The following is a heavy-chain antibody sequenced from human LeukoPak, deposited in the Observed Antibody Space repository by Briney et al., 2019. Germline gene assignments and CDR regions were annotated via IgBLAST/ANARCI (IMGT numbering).Heavy chain of an antibody. Sequence: GGSLRLSCTVSGFTLSSYEMSWIRQAPGKGLEWVSSIDYSGGSTYYADSVKGRFTISRDNSNNTLYLQMNSLRAEDTAVYYCAKVLPIYFSPSSWFDPWGQGTLVTVSS. D-gene: IGHD3-3*01. CDR3: AKVLPIYFSPSSWFDP. CDR2: IDYSGGST. CDR1: GFTLSSYE. V-gene: IGHV3-23*01. J-gene: IGHJ5*02.